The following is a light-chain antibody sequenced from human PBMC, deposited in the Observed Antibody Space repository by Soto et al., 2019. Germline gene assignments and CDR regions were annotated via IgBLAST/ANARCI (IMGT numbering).Light chain of an antibody. V-gene: IGKV3-11*01. CDR2: DAS. CDR1: QSVSSY. CDR3: QQRSNWPLT. J-gene: IGKJ4*01. Sequence: EIVLTQSPATLSLSPGERATLSCRASQSVSSYLAWYQQKPGQAPRLLIYDASNRATCIPARFSGSGSETDFTLTISSLEPEDFAVYYCQQRSNWPLTFGGGTKVEIK.